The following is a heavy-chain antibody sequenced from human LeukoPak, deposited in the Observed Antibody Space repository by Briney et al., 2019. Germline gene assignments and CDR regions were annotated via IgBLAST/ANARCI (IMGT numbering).Heavy chain of an antibody. Sequence: PGRSLRLSCAASGFTFSSYAMHWVRQAPGKGLEWVAVISYDGSNKYYADSVKGRFTISRDISKNTLYLQMNSLRAEDTAVYYCARERIRGEDYWGQGTLVTVSS. V-gene: IGHV3-30*04. CDR2: ISYDGSNK. CDR1: GFTFSSYA. CDR3: ARERIRGEDY. J-gene: IGHJ4*02. D-gene: IGHD3-10*01.